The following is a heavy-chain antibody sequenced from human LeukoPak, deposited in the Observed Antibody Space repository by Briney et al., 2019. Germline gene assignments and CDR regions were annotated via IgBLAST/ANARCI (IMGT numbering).Heavy chain of an antibody. D-gene: IGHD6-19*01. CDR2: ISYDGSNK. Sequence: GRSLRLSCAASEFTFSSYAMHWVRQAPGKGLEWVAVISYDGSNKYYTASVKGRSTISRDNSKNTLSLHMNRLRAEDTAVYCCSTGLSSGWYAFDYWGQGSLVTVS. CDR1: EFTFSSYA. V-gene: IGHV3-30*04. J-gene: IGHJ4*02. CDR3: STGLSSGWYAFDY.